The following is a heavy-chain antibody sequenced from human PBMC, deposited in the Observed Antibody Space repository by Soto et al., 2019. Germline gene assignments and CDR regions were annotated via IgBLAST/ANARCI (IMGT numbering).Heavy chain of an antibody. CDR1: GFTFSSYG. D-gene: IGHD3-9*01. CDR3: AKAYHGHFDWLSTFDY. V-gene: IGHV3-30*18. J-gene: IGHJ4*02. CDR2: ISYDGSNK. Sequence: PGGSLRLSCAASGFTFSSYGMHWVRQAPGKGLEWVAVISYDGSNKYYADPVKGRFTISRDNSKNTLYLQMNSLRAEDTAVYYCAKAYHGHFDWLSTFDYWGQGTLVTVSS.